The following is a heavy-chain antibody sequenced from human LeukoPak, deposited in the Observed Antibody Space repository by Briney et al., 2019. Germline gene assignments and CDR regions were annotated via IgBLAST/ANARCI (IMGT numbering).Heavy chain of an antibody. CDR2: ISYDGSNK. CDR3: AKDIPLCVPYYYYYGMDV. D-gene: IGHD2-2*01. Sequence: PGGSLRLSCAASGFTFSSYGMHWVRQAPGKGLVWVAVISYDGSNKYYADSVKGRFTISRDNSKNTLYLQMNSLRAEDTAVYYCAKDIPLCVPYYYYYGMDVWGQGTTVTVSS. V-gene: IGHV3-30*18. J-gene: IGHJ6*02. CDR1: GFTFSSYG.